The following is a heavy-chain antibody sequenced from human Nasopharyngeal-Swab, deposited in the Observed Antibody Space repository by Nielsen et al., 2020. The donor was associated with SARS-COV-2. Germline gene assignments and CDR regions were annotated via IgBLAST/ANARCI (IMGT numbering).Heavy chain of an antibody. CDR3: AHSPTMVRGVSFDY. CDR1: GFSLSTSRVG. D-gene: IGHD3-10*01. Sequence: SGPTLVKPTQTLTLTCTFSGFSLSTSRVGVGWIRQPPGKALEWLALIYWDDDKRYSPSLKSRLTITKDTSKNQVVLTMTNMDPVDTATYYCAHSPTMVRGVSFDYWGQGTLVTVSS. J-gene: IGHJ4*02. CDR2: IYWDDDK. V-gene: IGHV2-5*02.